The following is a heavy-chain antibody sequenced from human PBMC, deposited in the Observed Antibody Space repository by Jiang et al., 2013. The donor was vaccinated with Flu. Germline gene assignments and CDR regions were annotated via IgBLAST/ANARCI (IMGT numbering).Heavy chain of an antibody. Sequence: SGAEVKKPGASVKVSCKASGYIFNNYALHWVRQAPGQRLEWMGWINTDNGFTKYSEKFQGRVTFTRDTSANTAYMGMSSLTSEDTALYFCARFSSIAMAGALVLDYWGQGTLVTVSS. J-gene: IGHJ4*02. D-gene: IGHD6-19*01. CDR1: GYIFNNYA. V-gene: IGHV1-3*04. CDR3: ARFSSIAMAGALVLDY. CDR2: INTDNGFT.